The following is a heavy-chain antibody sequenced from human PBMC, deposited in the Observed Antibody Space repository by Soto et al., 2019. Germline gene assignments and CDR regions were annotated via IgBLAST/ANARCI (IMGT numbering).Heavy chain of an antibody. Sequence: PGGSLRLSCAASGFTFSSYGMSWVRQAPGKGLEWVSAISGSGGSTYYADSVKGRFTISRDNSKNTLYLQMNSLRAEDTAVYYCAKVEWRDCSGSGCYSDSWGQGTLVTVSS. CDR1: GFTFSSYG. J-gene: IGHJ4*02. D-gene: IGHD2-15*01. CDR2: ISGSGGST. V-gene: IGHV3-23*01. CDR3: AKVEWRDCSGSGCYSDS.